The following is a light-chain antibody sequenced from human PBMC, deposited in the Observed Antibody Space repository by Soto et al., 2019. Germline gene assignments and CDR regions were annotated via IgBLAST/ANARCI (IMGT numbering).Light chain of an antibody. J-gene: IGKJ1*01. Sequence: EIVLTQSPGTLSLSPGERATLSCRASQSVSSSQLAWYQQKPGQAPRLLIYGASSRATGISDRFAGSGSGKEFTINISRPEPEDFTVHSCKTYSTLPPTFGQGTKVEIK. CDR3: KTYSTLPPT. V-gene: IGKV3-20*01. CDR2: GAS. CDR1: QSVSSSQ.